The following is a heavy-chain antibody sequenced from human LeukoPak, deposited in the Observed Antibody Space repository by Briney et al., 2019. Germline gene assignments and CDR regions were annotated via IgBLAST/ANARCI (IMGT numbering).Heavy chain of an antibody. CDR3: ARDRHYDFWSGSADYFDY. CDR1: GGSISSYY. CDR2: IYYSGST. Sequence: SETLSLTCTVSGGSISSYYWSWIRQPPGKGLEWIGYIYYSGSTNYNPSLKSRVTISVDTSKNQFSLKLSSVTAADTAVYYCARDRHYDFWSGSADYFDYWGQGTLVTVSS. D-gene: IGHD3-3*01. J-gene: IGHJ4*02. V-gene: IGHV4-59*12.